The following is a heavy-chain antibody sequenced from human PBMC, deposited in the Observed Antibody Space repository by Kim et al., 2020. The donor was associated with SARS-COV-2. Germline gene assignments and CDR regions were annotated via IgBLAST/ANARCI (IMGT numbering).Heavy chain of an antibody. D-gene: IGHD3-10*01. CDR2: INHSGST. V-gene: IGHV4-34*01. Sequence: SETLSLTCAVYGGSFSGYYWSWIRQPPGKGLEWIGEINHSGSTNYNPSLKSRVTISVDTSKNQFSLKLSSVTAADTAVYYCARRRRTMVRGVIIYSAFDIWGQGTMVTVSS. CDR1: GGSFSGYY. J-gene: IGHJ3*02. CDR3: ARRRRTMVRGVIIYSAFDI.